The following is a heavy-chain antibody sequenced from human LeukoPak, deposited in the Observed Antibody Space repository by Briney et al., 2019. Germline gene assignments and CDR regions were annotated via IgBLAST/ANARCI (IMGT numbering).Heavy chain of an antibody. D-gene: IGHD5-24*01. J-gene: IGHJ4*02. Sequence: PSETLSLTCTVSGGSISSYYWSWIRQPPGKGLEWIGYIYYSGSTNYNPSLKSRVTISVDTSKNQFSLKLSSVTAADTAVYYCARQYREMATIREADYWGQGTLVTVSS. V-gene: IGHV4-59*08. CDR1: GGSISSYY. CDR3: ARQYREMATIREADY. CDR2: IYYSGST.